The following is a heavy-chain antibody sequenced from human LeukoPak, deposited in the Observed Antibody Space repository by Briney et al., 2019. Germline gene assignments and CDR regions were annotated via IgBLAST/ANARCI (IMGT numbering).Heavy chain of an antibody. J-gene: IGHJ4*02. CDR1: GGSISSGSYY. CDR3: ASTYYDSSGYYPFDY. D-gene: IGHD3-22*01. V-gene: IGHV4-61*02. CDR2: IYTSGST. Sequence: SETLSLTCTVSGGSISSGSYYWSWIRQPAGTGLEWIARIYTSGSTNYNPSLKSRVTISVDTSKNQFSLKLSSVTAADTAVYYCASTYYDSSGYYPFDYWGQGTLVTVSS.